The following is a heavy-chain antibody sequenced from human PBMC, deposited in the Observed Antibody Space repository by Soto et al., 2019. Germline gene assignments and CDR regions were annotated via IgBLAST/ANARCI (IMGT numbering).Heavy chain of an antibody. Sequence: SQTLSLTCAISGDSVSTNSATWDCIRQSPSRGLEWLGRTYYRSKWYNDYAVSVKGRITINPDTTNNQLSLQLNSVTPDDTAVYYCARLIGNSWLDSWGQGTLVT. CDR2: TYYRSKWYN. CDR3: ARLIGNSWLDS. V-gene: IGHV6-1*01. CDR1: GDSVSTNSAT. J-gene: IGHJ5*01. D-gene: IGHD2-8*01.